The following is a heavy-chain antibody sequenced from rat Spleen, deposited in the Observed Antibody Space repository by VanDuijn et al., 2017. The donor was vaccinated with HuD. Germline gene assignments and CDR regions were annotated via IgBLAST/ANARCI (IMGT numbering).Heavy chain of an antibody. CDR2: ISYDDSST. J-gene: IGHJ3*01. CDR3: ARLYYSNGFGY. Sequence: EVQLVESDGGLVQPGRSLKLSCAASGFTFSDYYMAWVRQAPTKGLEWVATISYDDSSTYYRDSVKGRFTISRDNAKSTLYLQMDSLRSEDTATYYCARLYYSNGFGYWGQGTLVTVSS. CDR1: GFTFSDYY. V-gene: IGHV5-29*01. D-gene: IGHD1-1*01.